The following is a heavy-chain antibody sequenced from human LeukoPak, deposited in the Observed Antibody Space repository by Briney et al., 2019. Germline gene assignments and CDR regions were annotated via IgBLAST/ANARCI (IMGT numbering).Heavy chain of an antibody. CDR3: ARLGYCSSTSCYVYYYYGMDV. D-gene: IGHD2-2*01. CDR1: GYTFTSYG. CDR2: ISAYNGNT. J-gene: IGHJ6*04. Sequence: ASVKVSCKASGYTFTSYGISWVRQAPGQGLEWMGWISAYNGNTNYAQKLQGRVTMTTDTSTSTAYMELGSLRSDDTAVYYCARLGYCSSTSCYVYYYYGMDVWGKGTTVTVSS. V-gene: IGHV1-18*04.